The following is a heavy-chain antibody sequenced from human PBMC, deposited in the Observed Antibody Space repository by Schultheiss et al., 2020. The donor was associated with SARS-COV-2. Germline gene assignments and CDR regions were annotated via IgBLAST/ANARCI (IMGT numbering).Heavy chain of an antibody. J-gene: IGHJ6*02. Sequence: ASVKVSCKASGYTFTGYYMHWVRQAPGQGLEWMGWINPNSGGTNYAQKFQGRVTMTRDTSISTAYMELSRLRSDDTAVYYCAREGGSMATTFYYYYGMDVWGQGTTVTVSS. V-gene: IGHV1-2*02. CDR3: AREGGSMATTFYYYYGMDV. CDR1: GYTFTGYY. CDR2: INPNSGGT. D-gene: IGHD5-24*01.